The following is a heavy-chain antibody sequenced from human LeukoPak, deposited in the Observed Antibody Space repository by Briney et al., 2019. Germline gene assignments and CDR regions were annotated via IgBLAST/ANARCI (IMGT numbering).Heavy chain of an antibody. Sequence: ASVKVSCKASGYTFTSYDINWVRQATGQGLEWMGWMNPNSGNTGYAQKFQGRVTMTRNTSISTAYMELSSLRSEDTAVYYCARGSLGGLLGDYYYYMDVWGKGTTVTISS. D-gene: IGHD2-15*01. CDR3: ARGSLGGLLGDYYYYMDV. CDR2: MNPNSGNT. V-gene: IGHV1-8*01. CDR1: GYTFTSYD. J-gene: IGHJ6*03.